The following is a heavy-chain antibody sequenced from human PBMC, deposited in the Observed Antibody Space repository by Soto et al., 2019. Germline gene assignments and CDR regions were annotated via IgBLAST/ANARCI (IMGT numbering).Heavy chain of an antibody. D-gene: IGHD4-17*01. CDR1: GGSFSGYY. CDR2: INHSGST. Sequence: QVQLQQWGAGLLKPSETLSLTCAVYGGSFSGYYWSWIRQPPGKGLEWIGEINHSGSTNYNPSLKSRVTISADTSKNQFSLKLSSVTAADTAVYYCARAALDYVDYGGGFDHWGQGTLVNGSS. V-gene: IGHV4-34*01. CDR3: ARAALDYVDYGGGFDH. J-gene: IGHJ4*02.